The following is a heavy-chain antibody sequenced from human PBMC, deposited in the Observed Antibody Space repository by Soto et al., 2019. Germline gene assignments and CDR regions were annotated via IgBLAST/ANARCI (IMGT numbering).Heavy chain of an antibody. J-gene: IGHJ3*02. V-gene: IGHV4-34*01. CDR2: IDHSGST. CDR3: ARGFYYDSRAFDI. D-gene: IGHD3-22*01. Sequence: SETLSLTCAVYGGSFSGYYWSWIRQPPGKGLEWIGEIDHSGSTNYNPSLKSRVTISVDTSKNQFSLKLSSVTAADTAVYYCARGFYYDSRAFDIWGQGTMVTVSS. CDR1: GGSFSGYY.